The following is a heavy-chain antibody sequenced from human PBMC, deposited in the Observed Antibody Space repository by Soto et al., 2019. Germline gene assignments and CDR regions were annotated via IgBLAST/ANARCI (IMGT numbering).Heavy chain of an antibody. CDR2: ISGGSSSGI. J-gene: IGHJ4*02. CDR3: AKYDAPSPSTMRAFDY. D-gene: IGHD3-16*01. V-gene: IGHV3-23*01. CDR1: GFTFGTYA. Sequence: EVQLLESGGGLVQPGGTLRLSCAASGFTFGTYAMTWVRQAPGKGLEWVSVISGGSSSGIFYAESVKGRFTISRDNSWNTLYLEMNNLRAEDTAIYFCAKYDAPSPSTMRAFDYWGQGALVTVSS.